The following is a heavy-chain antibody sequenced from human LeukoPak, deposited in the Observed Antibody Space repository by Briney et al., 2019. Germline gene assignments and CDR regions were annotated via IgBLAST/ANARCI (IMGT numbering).Heavy chain of an antibody. CDR2: ISYDGNNK. CDR3: ARDRQISMIVAVKRDAFDI. Sequence: PGGSLRLSCAASGFTFSTYGMHWVRQAPGQGLGWVAVISYDGNNKYYANSVRGRFTISRDNSENTLYLQMSSLSTEDTAVYYCARDRQISMIVAVKRDAFDIWGQGTMVTVSS. CDR1: GFTFSTYG. V-gene: IGHV3-30*03. J-gene: IGHJ3*02. D-gene: IGHD3-22*01.